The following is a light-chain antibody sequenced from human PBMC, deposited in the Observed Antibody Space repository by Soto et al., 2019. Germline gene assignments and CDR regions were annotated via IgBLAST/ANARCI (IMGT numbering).Light chain of an antibody. Sequence: QSVLTQPASVSGSPGQSITISCTGTSSDVGSYNLVSWCQQHPGKAPKLMIYEGNKRPSGVSNRFSGPKSGNTASLTISGLQAEDEADYYCCSYAGSSTFVFGGGTKVTVL. J-gene: IGLJ3*02. CDR3: CSYAGSSTFV. CDR2: EGN. V-gene: IGLV2-23*01. CDR1: SSDVGSYNL.